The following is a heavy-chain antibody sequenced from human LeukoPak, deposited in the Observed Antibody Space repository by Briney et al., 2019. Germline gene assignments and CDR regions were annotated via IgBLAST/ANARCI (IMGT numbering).Heavy chain of an antibody. CDR3: ASPSDYGGNPLDY. CDR2: IYYSGST. CDR1: GGSISSHY. Sequence: SETLSLTCTVSGGSISSHYWSWIRQPPGKGLEWIGYIYYSGSTNYNPSLKSRVTISVDTSKNQFSLKLSSVTAADTAVYYCASPSDYGGNPLDYWGQGTLVTVSS. J-gene: IGHJ4*02. V-gene: IGHV4-59*08. D-gene: IGHD4-23*01.